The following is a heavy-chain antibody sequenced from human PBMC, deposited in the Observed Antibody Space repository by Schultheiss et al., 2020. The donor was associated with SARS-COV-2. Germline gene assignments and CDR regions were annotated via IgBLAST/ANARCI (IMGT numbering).Heavy chain of an antibody. CDR2: IWYDGNNK. Sequence: GGSLRLSCAASGFTFSTYGMHWVRQAPGKGLEWVAVIWYDGNNKYYADSVKGRFTISRDNTKNTLYLQMNSLRAEDTAVYYCARGYYCDSSCYSGYFDDWGQGTLVTVSS. CDR1: GFTFSTYG. J-gene: IGHJ4*02. CDR3: ARGYYCDSSCYSGYFDD. D-gene: IGHD3-22*01. V-gene: IGHV3-33*01.